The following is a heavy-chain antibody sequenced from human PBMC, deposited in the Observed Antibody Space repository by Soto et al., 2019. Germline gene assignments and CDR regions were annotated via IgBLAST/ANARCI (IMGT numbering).Heavy chain of an antibody. CDR1: GFTFSSYA. CDR2: ISGSGGST. Sequence: GGSLRLSCAASGFTFSSYAMSWVRQAPGKGLEWVSAISGSGGSTYYADSVKGRFTISRDNSKNTLYLQMNSLRAADTAVYYCARGGSSLRITMVRGPFPPYYYYMDVWGKGTTVTVSS. D-gene: IGHD3-10*01. V-gene: IGHV3-23*01. CDR3: ARGGSSLRITMVRGPFPPYYYYMDV. J-gene: IGHJ6*03.